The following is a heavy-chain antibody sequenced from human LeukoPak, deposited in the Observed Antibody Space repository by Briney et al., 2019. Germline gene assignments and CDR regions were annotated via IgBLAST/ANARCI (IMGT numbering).Heavy chain of an antibody. CDR3: ARASGGGYYDSSGYYYLDY. Sequence: SETLSLTCAVFGGSFSDFYWSWIRQTPGKGLEWIGEVDHTGGTNYNPSLKSRVTISVDTSKNQFSLKLSSVTAADTAVYYCARASGGGYYDSSGYYYLDYWGQGTLVTVSS. CDR2: VDHTGGT. D-gene: IGHD3-22*01. J-gene: IGHJ4*02. CDR1: GGSFSDFY. V-gene: IGHV4-34*01.